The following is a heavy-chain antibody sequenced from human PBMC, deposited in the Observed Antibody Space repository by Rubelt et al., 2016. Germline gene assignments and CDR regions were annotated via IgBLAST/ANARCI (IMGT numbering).Heavy chain of an antibody. CDR2: IGTAGDK. Sequence: EVQLVESGGGLVKPGGSLRRSCAASGFTFSSYDMHWVRQATGKGMEWVSAIGTAGDKYYPGSVKGCVTISREKAKNAWYLKINSLMAEDTAVYYCAIYSSRDNAFDIWGQGTMVTVSS. J-gene: IGHJ3*02. CDR1: GFTFSSYD. D-gene: IGHD6-13*01. V-gene: IGHV3-13*01. CDR3: AIYSSRDNAFDI.